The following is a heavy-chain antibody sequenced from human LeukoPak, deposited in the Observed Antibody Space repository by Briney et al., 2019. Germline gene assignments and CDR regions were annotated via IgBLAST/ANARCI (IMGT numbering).Heavy chain of an antibody. Sequence: GGSLRLSCAASGFTFSNAWMSWVRQAPGKGLEWVGRIKSKTDGGTTDYAAPVKGRFTISRDDSKNTLYLQMNSLKTEDTAVYYCTTVVRITMVRGVISYYYYYLDVWGTGTTVTVSS. CDR2: IKSKTDGGTT. V-gene: IGHV3-15*01. CDR1: GFTFSNAW. J-gene: IGHJ6*03. D-gene: IGHD3-10*01. CDR3: TTVVRITMVRGVISYYYYYLDV.